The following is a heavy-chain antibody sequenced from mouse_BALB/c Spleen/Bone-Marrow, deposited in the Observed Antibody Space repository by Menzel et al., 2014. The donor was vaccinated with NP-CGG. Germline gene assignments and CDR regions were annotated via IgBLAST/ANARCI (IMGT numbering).Heavy chain of an antibody. CDR2: ISSGGSYT. V-gene: IGHV5-9-4*01. CDR3: AREGLRRRAAMDY. Sequence: EVKLVESGGGLVKPGGSLKLSCAASGFTFSSYAMSWVRQSPEKRLEWVAEISSGGSYTYYPDTVTGRFTFSRDNAKNTLYLEMSSLRSEDTAMYYCAREGLRRRAAMDYWGQGTSVTVSS. J-gene: IGHJ4*01. D-gene: IGHD2-4*01. CDR1: GFTFSSYA.